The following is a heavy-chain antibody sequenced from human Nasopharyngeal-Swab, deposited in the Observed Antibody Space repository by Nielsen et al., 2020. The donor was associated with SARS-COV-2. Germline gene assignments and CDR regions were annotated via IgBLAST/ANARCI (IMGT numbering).Heavy chain of an antibody. J-gene: IGHJ6*02. D-gene: IGHD6-13*01. CDR1: GFTFSSYA. CDR3: ASSPGIAEPTGMDV. Sequence: GESLKISCAASGFTFSSYAMHWVRQAPGKGLEWVAVISYDGSNKYYADSVKGRFTISRDNSKNTLYLQMNSLRAEDTAVYYCASSPGIAEPTGMDVWGQGTTVTVSS. V-gene: IGHV3-30*04. CDR2: ISYDGSNK.